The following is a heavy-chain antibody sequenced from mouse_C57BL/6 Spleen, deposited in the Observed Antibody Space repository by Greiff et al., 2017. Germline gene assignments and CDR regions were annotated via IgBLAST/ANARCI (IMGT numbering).Heavy chain of an antibody. V-gene: IGHV1-64*01. CDR1: GYTFTSYW. CDR2: IHPNSGST. CDR3: ARGDGSSPYYYAMDY. D-gene: IGHD1-1*01. J-gene: IGHJ4*01. Sequence: QVHVKQSGAELVKPGASVKLSCKASGYTFTSYWMHWVKQRPGQGLEWIGMIHPNSGSTNYNEKFKSKATLTVDKSSSTAYMQLSSLTSEDSAVYYCARGDGSSPYYYAMDYWGQGTSVTVSS.